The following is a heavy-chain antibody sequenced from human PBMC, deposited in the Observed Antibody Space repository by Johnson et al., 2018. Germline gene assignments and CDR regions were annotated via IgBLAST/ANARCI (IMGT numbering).Heavy chain of an antibody. J-gene: IGHJ3*02. D-gene: IGHD2-15*01. CDR1: GFTFSTHW. CDR3: ARDPASLCSGDTCYGGWGAFDI. CDR2: MRQDGSEK. V-gene: IGHV3-7*01. Sequence: VQLVESGGGLVQPGGSLRLSCAASGFTFSTHWMSWVRQSPGKGLEWVANMRQDGSEKYKVDSVKGRFTISRDNAKNSLYLQMNSLTAEDTAVYYCARDPASLCSGDTCYGGWGAFDIWGQGTMVTVSS.